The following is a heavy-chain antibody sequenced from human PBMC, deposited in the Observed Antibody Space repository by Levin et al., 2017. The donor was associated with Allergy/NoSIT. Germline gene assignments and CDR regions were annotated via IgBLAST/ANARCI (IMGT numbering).Heavy chain of an antibody. CDR1: GYSFTSYW. V-gene: IGHV5-51*01. J-gene: IGHJ4*02. CDR2: IYPGDSDT. Sequence: ESLKISCKGSGYSFTSYWIGWVRQMPGKGLEWMGIIYPGDSDTRYSPSFQGQVTISADKSISTAYLQWNSLKASDTAMYYCARSPSGILAPYYFDYWGQGTLVTVSS. CDR3: ARSPSGILAPYYFDY. D-gene: IGHD6-13*01.